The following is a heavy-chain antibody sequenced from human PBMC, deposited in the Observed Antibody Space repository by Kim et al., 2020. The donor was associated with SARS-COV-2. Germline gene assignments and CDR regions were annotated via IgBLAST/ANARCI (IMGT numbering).Heavy chain of an antibody. CDR3: ARDHGWNAV. Sequence: GGSLRLSCAASGFTFGSYWMGWVRQAPGKGLEWVANIKQEGNERNYVDAVTGRFTITRENAKNTLYLQLNSLRAEDTAVYYCARDHGWNAVWGQGTLVTVSS. D-gene: IGHD1-1*01. V-gene: IGHV3-7*01. CDR2: IKQEGNER. CDR1: GFTFGSYW. J-gene: IGHJ4*02.